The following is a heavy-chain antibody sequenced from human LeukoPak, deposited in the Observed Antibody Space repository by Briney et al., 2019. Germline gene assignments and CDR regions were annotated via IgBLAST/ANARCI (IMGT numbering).Heavy chain of an antibody. V-gene: IGHV4-4*07. CDR1: GGSISSYY. J-gene: IGHJ4*02. Sequence: SETLSLTCTVSGGSISSYYWSWIRQPAGKGLEWIGRIYTSGSTNYNPSLKSRVTMSVDTSKDQFSLKLSSVTAADTAVYYCARDSVADASYYFDYWGQGTLVTVSS. CDR3: ARDSVADASYYFDY. CDR2: IYTSGST. D-gene: IGHD6-19*01.